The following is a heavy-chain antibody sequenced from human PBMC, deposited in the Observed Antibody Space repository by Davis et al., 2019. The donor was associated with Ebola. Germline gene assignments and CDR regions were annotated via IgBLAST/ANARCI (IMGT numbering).Heavy chain of an antibody. D-gene: IGHD5/OR15-5a*01. J-gene: IGHJ3*02. Sequence: GSLRLSCKASGGSIGNYYWSWIRQPAGKGLEWIGRMLASGGADYNPSLRSRLIMTVDTSKNQFSLILGSVTAADTAVYYCARDEYNRGYSVYEGGALDIWGPGTMVTVSS. CDR2: MLASGGA. CDR1: GGSIGNYY. CDR3: ARDEYNRGYSVYEGGALDI. V-gene: IGHV4-4*07.